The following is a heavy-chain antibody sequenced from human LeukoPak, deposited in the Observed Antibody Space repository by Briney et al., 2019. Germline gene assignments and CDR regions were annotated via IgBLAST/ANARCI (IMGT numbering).Heavy chain of an antibody. V-gene: IGHV3-73*01. CDR2: IRSKANSYAK. CDR3: TRDEVYGDYPDY. J-gene: IGHJ4*02. Sequence: PGGSLRLSCAASGFTFSGSAMHWVRQASGKGLEWVGRIRSKANSYAKAYAASVKGRFTISRDDSKNTAYLQMNSLKTEDTAVYYCTRDEVYGDYPDYWGQGTLVTVSS. D-gene: IGHD4-17*01. CDR1: GFTFSGSA.